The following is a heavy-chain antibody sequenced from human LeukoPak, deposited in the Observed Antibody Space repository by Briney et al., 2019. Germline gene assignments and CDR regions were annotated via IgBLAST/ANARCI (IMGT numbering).Heavy chain of an antibody. CDR2: ISSSSSYI. V-gene: IGHV3-21*01. Sequence: GGSLRLSCAASGFTFSSYSMNWVREAPGKGLEWGSSISSSSSYIYYADSVKGRFTISRDNAKNSLYLQMNSLRAEDTAVYYCARGGATTSQFDYWGQGTLVTVSS. J-gene: IGHJ4*02. D-gene: IGHD1-26*01. CDR1: GFTFSSYS. CDR3: ARGGATTSQFDY.